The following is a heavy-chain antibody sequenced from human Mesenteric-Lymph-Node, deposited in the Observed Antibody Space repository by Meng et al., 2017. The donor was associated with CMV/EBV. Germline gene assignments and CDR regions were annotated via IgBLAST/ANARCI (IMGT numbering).Heavy chain of an antibody. J-gene: IGHJ5*02. CDR2: ISHSGST. CDR3: ARGGSWFDP. V-gene: IGHV4-61*03. Sequence: SETLSLTCTVSGGSVSSDSSYWSWIRQPPGKGLEWIGYISHSGSTNYNPSLKSRVTISLDTSKNHFSLELSSVTAADTAVYYCARGGSWFDPWGQGTLVTVSS. CDR1: GGSVSSDSSY.